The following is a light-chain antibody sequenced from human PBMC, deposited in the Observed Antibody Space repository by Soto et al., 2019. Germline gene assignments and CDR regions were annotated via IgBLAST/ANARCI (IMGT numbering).Light chain of an antibody. V-gene: IGKV1-12*01. CDR1: QGVSKW. CDR2: GAS. CDR3: QQANSFPRT. J-gene: IGKJ5*01. Sequence: DIQLTQSPSSLSASVGDRVTITCRASQGVSKWLAWYQQKPGKAPILLIHGASNLQTGVPSRFSGSGSGTDFVLTITSLQPEDIATYFCQQANSFPRTFGQGTRLEIK.